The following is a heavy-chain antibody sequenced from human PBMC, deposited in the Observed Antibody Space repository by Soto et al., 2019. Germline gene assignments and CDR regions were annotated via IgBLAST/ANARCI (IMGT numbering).Heavy chain of an antibody. CDR1: GGSSYSSSYY. Sequence: QLQLQESGPGLVKPSETLSLTCTVSGGSSYSSSYYWGWIRQPPGKGLEWIGSIYCTGSTYYSPSLKSRVPMSADTSKNQFSLRLTSVTAADTAIYYCARHVDIRPRWFEPWGQGTLVTVSS. J-gene: IGHJ5*02. CDR2: IYCTGST. V-gene: IGHV4-39*01. CDR3: ARHVDIRPRWFEP. D-gene: IGHD6-6*01.